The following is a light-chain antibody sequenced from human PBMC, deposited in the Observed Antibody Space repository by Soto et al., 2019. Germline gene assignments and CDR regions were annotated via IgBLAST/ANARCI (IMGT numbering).Light chain of an antibody. Sequence: QSAPTQPASVSGSPGQSITISCTGTNNDVGRFDLVSWYQQHPGKAPKLLISEVTKRPSGVSNRFSGSKSGNTASLTISGLQAEDEAEYHCSSYAGSNSWRFGGGTQLTVL. J-gene: IGLJ3*02. CDR3: SSYAGSNSWR. CDR1: NNDVGRFDL. V-gene: IGLV2-23*02. CDR2: EVT.